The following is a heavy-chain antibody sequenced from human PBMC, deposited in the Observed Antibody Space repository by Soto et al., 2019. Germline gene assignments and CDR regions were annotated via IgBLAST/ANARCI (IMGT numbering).Heavy chain of an antibody. CDR2: IYYDGSNK. Sequence: QVQLVESGGGVVQPGRSLRLSCAVSGFTFSSYGMNWVRQAPGKGLEWVAAIYYDGSNKYYADSVRGRFTISRDNFKNTLYLHMSSLRAEDTAVYYCARDRKDDSSGYYAGFDYWGQGTLVTVSS. V-gene: IGHV3-33*01. CDR3: ARDRKDDSSGYYAGFDY. J-gene: IGHJ4*02. CDR1: GFTFSSYG. D-gene: IGHD3-22*01.